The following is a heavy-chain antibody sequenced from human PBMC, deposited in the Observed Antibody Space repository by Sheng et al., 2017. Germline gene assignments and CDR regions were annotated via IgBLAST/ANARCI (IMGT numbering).Heavy chain of an antibody. CDR2: IYHSGYT. D-gene: IGHD3-9*01. Sequence: QVQLQESGPGLVKPSETLSLTCTVSGYSISSGYHWGWIRQPPGKGLEWIGRIYHSGYTYYNPSLKSRVTISVDTSKNQFSLKLSSVTAADTAVYYCGRVDWSRFDPRGREPWSPSRQ. V-gene: IGHV4-38-2*02. CDR3: GRVDWSRFDP. CDR1: GYSISSGYH. J-gene: IGHJ5*02.